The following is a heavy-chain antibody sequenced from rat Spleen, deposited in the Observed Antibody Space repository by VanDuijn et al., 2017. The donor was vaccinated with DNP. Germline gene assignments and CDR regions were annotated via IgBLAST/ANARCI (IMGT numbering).Heavy chain of an antibody. Sequence: EVQLVESGGGLVQPGRSLKLSCAASGFTFSDYYMAWVRQAPTKGLEWVTSISPSAGSTSYRDSVKGRFTISRDNAKNTLYLQMDSLRSEDTATYYCTTVGYSSYILYWGQGVMVTVSS. CDR2: ISPSAGST. CDR3: TTVGYSSYILY. D-gene: IGHD1-2*01. CDR1: GFTFSDYY. J-gene: IGHJ2*01. V-gene: IGHV5-27*01.